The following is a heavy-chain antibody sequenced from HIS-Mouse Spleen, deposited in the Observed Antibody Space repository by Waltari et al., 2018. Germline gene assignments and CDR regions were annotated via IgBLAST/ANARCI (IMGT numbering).Heavy chain of an antibody. D-gene: IGHD5-12*01. CDR2: IYHSGST. Sequence: QVQLQESGPGLVKPSETLSLTCTVSGYSISRGYYWGWIRQPPGKGLEWIGSIYHSGSTYYNPSLKSRVTISVDTSKNQFSLKLSSVTAADTAVYYCARDGIVATNGVDAFDIWGQGTMVTVSS. CDR1: GYSISRGYY. V-gene: IGHV4-38-2*02. J-gene: IGHJ3*02. CDR3: ARDGIVATNGVDAFDI.